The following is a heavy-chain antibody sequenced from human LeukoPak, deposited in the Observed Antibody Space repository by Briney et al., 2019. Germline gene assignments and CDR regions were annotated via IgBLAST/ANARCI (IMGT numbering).Heavy chain of an antibody. D-gene: IGHD2-15*01. Sequence: SETLSLTCSVSRASISSDYWSWVREPAGKGREWIGRIYSSSGSTNYNPSLKSRVAMSLDTSKSQFSLKLRSVTAADAAVYYCERIGVGFGMDVWGQGTIVTVSS. J-gene: IGHJ6*02. V-gene: IGHV4-4*07. CDR3: ERIGVGFGMDV. CDR1: RASISSDY. CDR2: IYSSSGST.